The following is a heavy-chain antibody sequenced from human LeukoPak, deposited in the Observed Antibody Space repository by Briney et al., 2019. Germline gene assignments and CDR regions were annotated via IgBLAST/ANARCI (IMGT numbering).Heavy chain of an antibody. CDR2: IYTSGST. J-gene: IGHJ4*02. D-gene: IGHD3-22*01. CDR1: GGSISSYY. CDR3: AIRSYYDSSGYYSTAYYFDY. V-gene: IGHV4-4*07. Sequence: PSETLSLTCTVSGGSISSYYWSWIRQPAGKGLEWIGRIYTSGSTNYNSSLKSRVTMSVDTSKNQFSLKLSSVTAADTAVYYCAIRSYYDSSGYYSTAYYFDYWGQGTLVTVSS.